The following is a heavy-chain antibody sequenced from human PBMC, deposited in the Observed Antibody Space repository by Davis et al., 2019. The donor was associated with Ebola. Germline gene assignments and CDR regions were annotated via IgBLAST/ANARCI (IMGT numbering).Heavy chain of an antibody. D-gene: IGHD3-22*01. J-gene: IGHJ4*02. V-gene: IGHV1-8*01. CDR1: GYTFTSYD. CDR2: MNPNSGNT. Sequence: ASVKVSCKTSGYTFTSYDINWVRQATGQGLEWMGWMNPNSGNTGYAQNFQGRVTMTRNTSISTAYMELSSLRSEDTAVYYCARLVALYDNSGYAYLDYWGQGILVTVSS. CDR3: ARLVALYDNSGYAYLDY.